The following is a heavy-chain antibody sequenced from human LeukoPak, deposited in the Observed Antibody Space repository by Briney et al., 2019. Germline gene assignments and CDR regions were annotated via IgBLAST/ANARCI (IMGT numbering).Heavy chain of an antibody. Sequence: PGGSLRLSCAASGSTFSSYSMNWVRQAPGKGLEWVSYISGSSGTIYYADSVKGRFTISRDNAKSSLYLQMDSLRAEDTAVYYCARRSEFGVLYYMDVWGKGTTVTVSS. D-gene: IGHD3-16*01. CDR3: ARRSEFGVLYYMDV. J-gene: IGHJ6*03. V-gene: IGHV3-48*01. CDR1: GSTFSSYS. CDR2: ISGSSGTI.